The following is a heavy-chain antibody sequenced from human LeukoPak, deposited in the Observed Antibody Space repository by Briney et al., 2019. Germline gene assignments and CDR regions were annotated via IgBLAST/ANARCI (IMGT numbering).Heavy chain of an antibody. CDR3: ARAQRRGYSYGYFDY. CDR2: IYYSGST. V-gene: IGHV4-39*07. D-gene: IGHD5-18*01. CDR1: GGSISSSSYH. Sequence: PSETLSLTCTVSGGSISSSSYHWGWIRQPPGKGLEWIGSIYYSGSTYYNPSLKSRVTISVDTSKNQFSLKLSSVTAADTAVYYCARAQRRGYSYGYFDYWGQGTLVTVSS. J-gene: IGHJ4*02.